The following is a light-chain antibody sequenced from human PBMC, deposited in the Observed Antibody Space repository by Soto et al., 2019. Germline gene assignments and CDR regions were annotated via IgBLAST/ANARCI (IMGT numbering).Light chain of an antibody. CDR2: YNN. CDR1: SSNIGSNN. Sequence: QSVLTQPPSASGTPGQRVTFSCSGSSSNIGSNNVNWYQQLPGTAPKLLIYYNNHRPSGVPERFSGSKSGTSASLAISGLQSEDEANYYCAAWDDSLNGVVFGRGTKLTVL. J-gene: IGLJ2*01. CDR3: AAWDDSLNGVV. V-gene: IGLV1-44*01.